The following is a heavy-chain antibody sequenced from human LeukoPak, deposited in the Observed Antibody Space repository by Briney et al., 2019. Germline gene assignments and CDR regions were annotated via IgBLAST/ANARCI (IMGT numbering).Heavy chain of an antibody. CDR1: GYTFTSYY. V-gene: IGHV1-46*01. J-gene: IGHJ4*02. CDR2: INPGGGST. D-gene: IGHD6-13*01. Sequence: GASVKVSCTASGYTFTSYYTHWVRQAPGQGLEWMGIINPGGGSTTYAQKFQGRVTMTRDTSTSTVYMELSSLRSEDTAVYYCTRGAAAGTFGYWGQGTLVTVSS. CDR3: TRGAAAGTFGY.